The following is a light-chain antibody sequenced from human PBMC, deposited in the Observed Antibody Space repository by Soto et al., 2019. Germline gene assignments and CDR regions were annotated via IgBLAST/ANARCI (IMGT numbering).Light chain of an antibody. CDR3: LQHNNYPWT. CDR1: QGIRYD. Sequence: DIQMTQSPSSLSASVGDRVTITCRASQGIRYDVGWYQQKPGKAPKRLIYAAFNLQIGVPSRFSGSASGTEFTLTISSLQPEDFATYYCLQHNNYPWTFCQGTKVEIK. V-gene: IGKV1-17*01. CDR2: AAF. J-gene: IGKJ1*01.